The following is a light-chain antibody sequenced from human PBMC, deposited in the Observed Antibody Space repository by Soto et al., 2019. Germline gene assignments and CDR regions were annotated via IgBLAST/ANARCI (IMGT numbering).Light chain of an antibody. J-gene: IGKJ4*01. CDR3: QQLYSYPLT. Sequence: IVMTQSPATLSVSPGERATLSCRAGQTIYSNVAWYQQRPGQAPRLLIYRASTRATGVPARFSGSGSGTEFTLTISGLQPEDFAAYYCQQLYSYPLTFGGGTKVDIK. CDR2: RAS. V-gene: IGKV3-15*01. CDR1: QTIYSN.